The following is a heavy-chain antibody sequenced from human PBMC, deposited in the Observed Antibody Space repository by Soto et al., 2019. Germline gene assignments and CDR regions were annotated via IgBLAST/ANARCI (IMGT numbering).Heavy chain of an antibody. Sequence: GGSLRLSCAASGFTFSSYAMSWVRQAPGKGLEWVSAISGSGGSTYYADSVKGRFTISRDNSKNTLYLQMNSLRAEDTAVYYCAKANYEILTGNLYYMDVWGKGTTVTVSS. V-gene: IGHV3-23*01. CDR3: AKANYEILTGNLYYMDV. J-gene: IGHJ6*03. CDR2: ISGSGGST. CDR1: GFTFSSYA. D-gene: IGHD3-9*01.